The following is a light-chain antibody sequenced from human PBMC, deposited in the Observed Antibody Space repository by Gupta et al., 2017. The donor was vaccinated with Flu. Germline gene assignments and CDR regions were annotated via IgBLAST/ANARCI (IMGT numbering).Light chain of an antibody. V-gene: IGLV2-11*01. Sequence: QSALTQPRSVSGSPGQSVTIFCTGTSGDVGAYDYVSWYQQHPGKAPKLMIFEVTKRPSEVPDRFSGSKSGNTASLTISGHQADDEADYYCCSYAGTYTWAFGGGTKLTVL. J-gene: IGLJ3*02. CDR1: SGDVGAYDY. CDR3: CSYAGTYTWA. CDR2: EVT.